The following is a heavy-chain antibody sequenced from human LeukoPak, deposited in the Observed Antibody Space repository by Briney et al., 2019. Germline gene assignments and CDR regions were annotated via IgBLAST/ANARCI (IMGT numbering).Heavy chain of an antibody. CDR3: ARHPGAGPDAFDI. J-gene: IGHJ3*02. CDR1: GYTFTGYY. Sequence: ASVKVSCKASGYTFTGYYMHWVRQAPGQGLEWMGWINPNSGGTNYAQKFQGRVTMTRDTSIRTAFMELSRLRSDDTAVYYCARHPGAGPDAFDIWGQGTMVTVSS. D-gene: IGHD7-27*01. V-gene: IGHV1-2*02. CDR2: INPNSGGT.